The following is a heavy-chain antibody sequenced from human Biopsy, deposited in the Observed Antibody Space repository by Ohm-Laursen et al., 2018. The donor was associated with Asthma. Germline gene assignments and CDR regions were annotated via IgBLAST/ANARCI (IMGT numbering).Heavy chain of an antibody. J-gene: IGHJ5*02. Sequence: PETLSLTWDVSGGSISVSNWWSWVRQPPGRGLEWIGQIYHLGNANYNPSLKSRVSISLDTSKNQFSLSLTSVTAADTAVYYCARTTYGHDGFDPWGQGTLVTVSS. CDR2: IYHLGNA. CDR3: ARTTYGHDGFDP. D-gene: IGHD4-17*01. CDR1: GGSISVSNW. V-gene: IGHV4-4*03.